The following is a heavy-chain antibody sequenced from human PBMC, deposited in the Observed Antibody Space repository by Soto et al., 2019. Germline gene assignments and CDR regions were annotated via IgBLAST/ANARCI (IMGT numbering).Heavy chain of an antibody. V-gene: IGHV3-33*01. CDR3: ARDLLDMRFGGLDYYFDY. Sequence: QVQLVESGGGVVQPGRSLRLSCAASGFTFSSYGMHWVRQAPGKGLEWVAVIWYDGSNKYYADSVKGRFTISRDNSKNTLYLQMNSLRAEDTAVYYCARDLLDMRFGGLDYYFDYWGQGTLVTVSS. D-gene: IGHD3-10*01. J-gene: IGHJ4*02. CDR2: IWYDGSNK. CDR1: GFTFSSYG.